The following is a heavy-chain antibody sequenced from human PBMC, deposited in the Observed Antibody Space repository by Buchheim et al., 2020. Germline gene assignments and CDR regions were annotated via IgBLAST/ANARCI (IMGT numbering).Heavy chain of an antibody. CDR3: ARASNSRDYFDS. CDR2: IDVDGSAD. Sequence: EVQLVESGGGLVQPGQSLRLSCAASGFTVSRYWMHWVRQVPGKGLVWVSRIDVDGSADDYADSVTGRVTVSRDNAQKTVYLQLNSLRVEDTAVYYCARASNSRDYFDSWGQGTL. CDR1: GFTVSRYW. D-gene: IGHD4-23*01. J-gene: IGHJ4*02. V-gene: IGHV3-74*01.